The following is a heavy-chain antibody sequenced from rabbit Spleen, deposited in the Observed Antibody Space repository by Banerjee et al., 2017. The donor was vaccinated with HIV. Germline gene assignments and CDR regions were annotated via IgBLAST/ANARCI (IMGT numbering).Heavy chain of an antibody. Sequence: QEQLEESGGGLVQPEGSLTLTCKASGFIFSDNYYMCWVRQAPGKGLEWIGCINTGSGSAYYASWAKGRNTISKTSSSTVTLQMTSLTDADTATYFCARDVHTGGVYYDLWGPGTLVTVS. CDR3: ARDVHTGGVYYDL. D-gene: IGHD7-1*01. J-gene: IGHJ6*01. CDR2: INTGSGSA. V-gene: IGHV1S45*01. CDR1: GFIFSDNYY.